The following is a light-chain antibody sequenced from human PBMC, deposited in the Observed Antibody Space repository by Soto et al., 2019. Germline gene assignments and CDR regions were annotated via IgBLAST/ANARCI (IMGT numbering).Light chain of an antibody. CDR3: QQYNNWPRT. J-gene: IGKJ1*01. Sequence: IVMTQSPATLSVSPGERATLSCRASQSVSSGLAWYHQKPGQAPRLLIYSASTRATGIPARFSGSGSGTECTLTINSLQSEDFAVYYRQQYNNWPRTFGQGTKVEIK. CDR2: SAS. V-gene: IGKV3-15*01. CDR1: QSVSSG.